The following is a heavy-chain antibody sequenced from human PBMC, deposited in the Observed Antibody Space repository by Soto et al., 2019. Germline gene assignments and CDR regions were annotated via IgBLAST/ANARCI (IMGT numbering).Heavy chain of an antibody. CDR2: LYYSGST. Sequence: QVQLQESGPGLVKPSQTLSLTGTVSGGSISSGGYYWSWIRQHPGKGLEWIGYLYYSGSTYYNPSLKSRVTISGDTSKNQFSRKLSSVTAADTAVYYCEREASTWDLRPAIDYWGQGTLVTVS. CDR1: GGSISSGGYY. D-gene: IGHD1-26*01. CDR3: EREASTWDLRPAIDY. J-gene: IGHJ4*02. V-gene: IGHV4-31*03.